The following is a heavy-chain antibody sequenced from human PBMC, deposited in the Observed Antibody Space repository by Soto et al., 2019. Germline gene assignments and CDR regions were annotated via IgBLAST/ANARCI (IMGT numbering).Heavy chain of an antibody. CDR1: GFPFSNYW. CDR3: TREMLRALIS. V-gene: IGHV3-7*01. J-gene: IGHJ5*02. D-gene: IGHD3-10*02. CDR2: IKQDGSET. Sequence: GSLRLSCAASGFPFSNYWMSWVRQAPGKGPEWVANIKQDGSETYYVDSVKGRFTISRDNAKNSLYLQMNSLRAEDTAVYYCTREMLRALISWGQVTRVTVSS.